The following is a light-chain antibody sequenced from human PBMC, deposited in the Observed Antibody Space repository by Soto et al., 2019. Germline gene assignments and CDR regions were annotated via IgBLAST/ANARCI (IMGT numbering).Light chain of an antibody. CDR3: SSYTTSFTWV. V-gene: IGLV2-14*01. CDR1: STEFGYYNY. J-gene: IGLJ3*02. Sequence: QSALTQPPSASGSPGESVTISCSGTSTEFGYYNYVSWYQQHPGQAPKLIIYEVSNRPSGVSNRFSGSKSGNTASLTISGLQAEDEADYYCSSYTTSFTWVFGGGTKLTVL. CDR2: EVS.